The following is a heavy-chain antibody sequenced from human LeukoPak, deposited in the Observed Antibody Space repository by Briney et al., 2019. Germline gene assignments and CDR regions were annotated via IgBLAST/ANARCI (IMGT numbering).Heavy chain of an antibody. Sequence: GGSLRLSCTASGFTFGDYAMSWVRQAPGKGVEGVGFIRSKAYGGTTEYAASVKGRFTIPRDDSKSIAYLQMNSLKTEDTAVYYCTRDCSSSWYGSCHGYWGQGTLVTVSS. D-gene: IGHD6-13*01. CDR3: TRDCSSSWYGSCHGY. CDR2: IRSKAYGGTT. V-gene: IGHV3-49*04. CDR1: GFTFGDYA. J-gene: IGHJ4*02.